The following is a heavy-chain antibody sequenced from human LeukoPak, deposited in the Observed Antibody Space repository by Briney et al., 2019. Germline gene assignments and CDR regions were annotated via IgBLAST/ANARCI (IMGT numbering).Heavy chain of an antibody. CDR2: INPDTGAT. CDR3: LRGGTLMY. CDR1: GYTFIDYY. V-gene: IGHV1-2*02. D-gene: IGHD1/OR15-1a*01. J-gene: IGHJ4*01. Sequence: ASVKVSCKTSGYTFIDYYIHWVRQAPGQTLEWMGWINPDTGATNYRQKFQGRITMTRDTSISTVYMELTGLRSDDTALYYCLRGGTLMYSGHGILVTVSS.